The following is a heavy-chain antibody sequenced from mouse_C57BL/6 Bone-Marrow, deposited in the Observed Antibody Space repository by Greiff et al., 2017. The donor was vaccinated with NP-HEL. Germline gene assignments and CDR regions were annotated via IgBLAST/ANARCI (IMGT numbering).Heavy chain of an antibody. V-gene: IGHV1-26*01. CDR3: ARYYDNGGYAMDY. CDR1: GYTFTDYY. D-gene: IGHD2-4*01. CDR2: INPNNGGT. J-gene: IGHJ4*01. Sequence: VQLQQSGPELVKPGASVKMSCKASGYTFTDYYMNWVKQSHGKSLEWIGDINPNNGGTSYNQKFKGKATLTVDKSSSTAYMELRSLTSEDSAVYYCARYYDNGGYAMDYWGQGTSVTVSS.